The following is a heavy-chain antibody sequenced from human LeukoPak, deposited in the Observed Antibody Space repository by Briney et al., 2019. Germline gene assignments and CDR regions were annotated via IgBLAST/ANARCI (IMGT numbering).Heavy chain of an antibody. CDR1: GFTFMNYV. D-gene: IGHD3-10*01. V-gene: IGHV3-23*01. J-gene: IGHJ2*01. CDR2: IRLGGGLT. Sequence: PGGSLRLSCSGSGFTFMNYVMAWVRQAPGKGLEWVSSIRLGGGLTHYADPVKGRFIISRDINTLFLQMNNLRHEDTAMYYCARKITMVRGPLIKGYFDLWGRGTLVSVSS. CDR3: ARKITMVRGPLIKGYFDL.